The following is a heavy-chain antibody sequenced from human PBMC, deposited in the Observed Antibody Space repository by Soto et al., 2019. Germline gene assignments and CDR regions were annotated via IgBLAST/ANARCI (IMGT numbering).Heavy chain of an antibody. CDR1: GYTFTSYG. V-gene: IGHV1-18*01. J-gene: IGHJ5*02. D-gene: IGHD3-3*01. CDR3: ARGADFWSGYRWFDP. Sequence: GASVKVSCKAAGYTFTSYGISWVRQAPGQGLEWMGWISAHSGNTNYAQHIQGRVTMTTDTSTSTAYMELRSPRSDDTAVYFCARGADFWSGYRWFDPWGQGTLVTVSS. CDR2: ISAHSGNT.